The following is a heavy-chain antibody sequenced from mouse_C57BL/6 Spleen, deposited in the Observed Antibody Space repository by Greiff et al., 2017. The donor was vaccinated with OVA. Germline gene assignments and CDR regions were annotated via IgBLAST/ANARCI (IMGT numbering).Heavy chain of an antibody. D-gene: IGHD2-3*01. V-gene: IGHV1-82*01. Sequence: QVQLQQSGPELVKPGASVKISCKASGYAFSSYWMHWVKQRPGKGLEWIGRIYPGDGDTNYNGKFKGKATLTADKSSSTAYMQLSSLTSEDSAVYCCARTSYDGDYYYDDWGQGTTLTVAS. CDR2: IYPGDGDT. CDR1: GYAFSSYW. J-gene: IGHJ2*01. CDR3: ARTSYDGDYYYDD.